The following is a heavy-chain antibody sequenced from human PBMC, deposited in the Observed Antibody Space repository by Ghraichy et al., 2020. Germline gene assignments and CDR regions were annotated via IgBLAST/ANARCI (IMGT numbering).Heavy chain of an antibody. Sequence: GESLNISCAASGFTFSSYGMHWVRQAPGKGLEWVAVIWYDGSNKYYADSVKGRFTISRDNSKNTLYLQMNSLRAEDTAVYYCASSKKFRSLVGYYYYGMDVWGQGTTVTVSS. J-gene: IGHJ6*02. CDR2: IWYDGSNK. CDR1: GFTFSSYG. V-gene: IGHV3-33*01. CDR3: ASSKKFRSLVGYYYYGMDV.